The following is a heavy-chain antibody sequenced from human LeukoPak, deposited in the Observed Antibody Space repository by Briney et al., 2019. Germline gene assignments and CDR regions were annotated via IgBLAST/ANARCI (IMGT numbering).Heavy chain of an antibody. J-gene: IGHJ6*03. Sequence: SETLSPTCTVSGGSTSTYQWSWIRHPPGTGLEWIGYISASGRTKYRPALKSRVTISGDTSKNQFSLKLSSVTAADTAVYYCARRTVAGLYYYYYYMDVWGKGTTVTVPS. V-gene: IGHV4-4*09. CDR1: GGSTSTYQ. D-gene: IGHD6-19*01. CDR2: ISASGRT. CDR3: ARRTVAGLYYYYYYMDV.